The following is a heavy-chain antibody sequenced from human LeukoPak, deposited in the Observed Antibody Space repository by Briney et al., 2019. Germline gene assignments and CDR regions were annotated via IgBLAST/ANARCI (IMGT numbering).Heavy chain of an antibody. CDR3: ARVPGVPNYYGSGSYVY. CDR2: INHSGST. D-gene: IGHD3-10*01. CDR1: GGSFSGYY. Sequence: SETLSLTCAVYGGSFSGYYWSWIRQPPGKGLEWIGEINHSGSTNYNPSLKSRVTISVDTSKNQFSLKLSSVTAADTAVYYCARVPGVPNYYGSGSYVYWGQGTLVTVSS. J-gene: IGHJ4*02. V-gene: IGHV4-34*01.